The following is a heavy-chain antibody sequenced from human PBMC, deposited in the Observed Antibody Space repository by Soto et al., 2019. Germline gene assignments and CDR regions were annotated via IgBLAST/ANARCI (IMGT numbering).Heavy chain of an antibody. CDR1: GGSISSSSYY. J-gene: IGHJ4*02. CDR2: IYYSGST. Sequence: QLQLQESGPGLVKPSETLSLTCTVSGGSISSSSYYWGWIRQAPGKGLEWIGSIYYSGSTYYNPSLKSRVTISVDTSKNQFSLKLSSVTAADTAVYYCARTAISYDILTGYYPFDYWGQGTLVTVSS. V-gene: IGHV4-39*01. CDR3: ARTAISYDILTGYYPFDY. D-gene: IGHD3-9*01.